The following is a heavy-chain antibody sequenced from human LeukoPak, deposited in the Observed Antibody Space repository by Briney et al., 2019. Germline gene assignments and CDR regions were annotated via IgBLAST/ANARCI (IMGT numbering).Heavy chain of an antibody. CDR1: GGSFSGYY. J-gene: IGHJ4*02. V-gene: IGHV4-34*01. D-gene: IGHD3-3*01. CDR2: INHSGSS. CDR3: ARASPGVVNLYYFDY. Sequence: KPSETLSLTCAVYGGSFSGYYWSWIRQPPGKGLEWSGEINHSGSSNYNPSLRSRVTISVDTSKNQFSLKLSSVTAADMAVYYCARASPGVVNLYYFDYWGQGTLVTVSS.